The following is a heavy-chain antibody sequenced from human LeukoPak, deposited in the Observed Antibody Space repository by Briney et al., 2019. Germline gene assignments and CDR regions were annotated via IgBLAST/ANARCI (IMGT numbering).Heavy chain of an antibody. CDR3: AREGPIVGALDY. CDR1: GFTFSSYA. D-gene: IGHD1-26*01. Sequence: GGSLRLSCAASGFTFSSYAMHWVRQAPGKGLEYVSAISSNGGSTYYANSVKGRFTISRDNPKNTLYLQMGSLRAEDMAVYYCAREGPIVGALDYWGQGTLVTVSS. V-gene: IGHV3-64*01. CDR2: ISSNGGST. J-gene: IGHJ4*02.